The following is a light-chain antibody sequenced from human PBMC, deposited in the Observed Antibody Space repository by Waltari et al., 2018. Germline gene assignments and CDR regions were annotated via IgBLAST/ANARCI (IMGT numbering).Light chain of an antibody. V-gene: IGKV1-12*01. CDR1: QTINNW. CDR2: RVS. J-gene: IGKJ1*01. Sequence: DIQMTQSPSSLSASVGDTVTITCRASQTINNWLDWYQQKPGKAPKLLIYRVSNLRNGVPSRCSGSGSGTEFTLSISGLQPEDFATYYCLHYTRIPPTFGQGTKVEIK. CDR3: LHYTRIPPT.